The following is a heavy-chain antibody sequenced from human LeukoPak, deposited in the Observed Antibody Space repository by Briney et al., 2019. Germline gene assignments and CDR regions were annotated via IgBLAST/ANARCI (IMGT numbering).Heavy chain of an antibody. CDR1: GFTFSTYW. Sequence: PGGSLRLSCAASGFTFSTYWMHWARQAPGKGLVWVSRINTDGSSRTYADSVKGRFTISRDNAKNTLYLQMNSLRAEDTAVYYCAKSIAAAGRHYWGQGTLVTVSS. CDR2: INTDGSSR. CDR3: AKSIAAAGRHY. J-gene: IGHJ4*02. D-gene: IGHD6-13*01. V-gene: IGHV3-74*01.